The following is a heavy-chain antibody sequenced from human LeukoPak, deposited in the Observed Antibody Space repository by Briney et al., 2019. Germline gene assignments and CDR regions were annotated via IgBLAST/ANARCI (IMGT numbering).Heavy chain of an antibody. Sequence: SETLSLTCTVSGGSISSGDYYWRWIRQPPGKGLEWIGYIYYSGSTYYNPSLKSRVTISVDTSKNQFSLKLSSVTAADTAVYYCARIRMITFGGVIDYWGQGTLATVSS. J-gene: IGHJ4*02. CDR2: IYYSGST. D-gene: IGHD3-16*01. V-gene: IGHV4-30-4*08. CDR3: ARIRMITFGGVIDY. CDR1: GGSISSGDYY.